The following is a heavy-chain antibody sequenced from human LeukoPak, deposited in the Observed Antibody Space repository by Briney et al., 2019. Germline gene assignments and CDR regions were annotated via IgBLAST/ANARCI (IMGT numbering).Heavy chain of an antibody. CDR3: ARDDSSGYYYDY. Sequence: SETLSLTCAVHGGSFSGYYWSWIRQPPGKGLEWIGEINHSGSTNYNPSLKSRVTISVDTSKDQFSLKLSSVTAADTAVYYCARDDSSGYYYDYWGQGTLVTVSS. V-gene: IGHV4-34*01. CDR1: GGSFSGYY. D-gene: IGHD3-22*01. J-gene: IGHJ4*02. CDR2: INHSGST.